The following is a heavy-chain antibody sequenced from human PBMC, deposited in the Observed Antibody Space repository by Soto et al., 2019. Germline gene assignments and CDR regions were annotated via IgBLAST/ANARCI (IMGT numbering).Heavy chain of an antibody. V-gene: IGHV4-61*01. Sequence: PSETLSLTCTVSGGSVNTAPYHWSWIRQSPRNGLEWIGNIYYTGSTNYNPSFESRVAISLDTSNNQFSLRLTSLTAADTAVYLCARDHHSYYDTSGYYPYFDFWGQGTLVTVS. CDR3: ARDHHSYYDTSGYYPYFDF. CDR1: GGSVNTAPYH. D-gene: IGHD3-22*01. J-gene: IGHJ4*02. CDR2: IYYTGST.